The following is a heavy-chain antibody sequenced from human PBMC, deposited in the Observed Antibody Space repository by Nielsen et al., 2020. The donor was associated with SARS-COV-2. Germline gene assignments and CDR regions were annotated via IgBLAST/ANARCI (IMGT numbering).Heavy chain of an antibody. J-gene: IGHJ5*02. V-gene: IGHV5-10-1*01. Sequence: VRQMPGKGLEGMGRINPSDSYTNYSPSFQGHVTITADKSISTAYLQWSSLKASYTAMYYCARRRYSSSHNWFDPWGQGTLVTVSS. CDR2: INPSDSYT. D-gene: IGHD6-6*01. CDR3: ARRRYSSSHNWFDP.